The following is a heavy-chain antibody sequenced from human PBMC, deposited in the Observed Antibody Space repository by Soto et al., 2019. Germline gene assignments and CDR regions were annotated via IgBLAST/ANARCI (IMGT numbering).Heavy chain of an antibody. Sequence: GGSLRLSCASSGFTFSSYGMPWVRQAPGKGLEWVAVISYDGSNKYYADSVKGRFTISRDNSKNTLYLQMNSLRAEDTAVYYCAKELVVTDAFDIWGQGTMVTVSS. J-gene: IGHJ3*02. CDR3: AKELVVTDAFDI. CDR1: GFTFSSYG. D-gene: IGHD2-15*01. CDR2: ISYDGSNK. V-gene: IGHV3-30*18.